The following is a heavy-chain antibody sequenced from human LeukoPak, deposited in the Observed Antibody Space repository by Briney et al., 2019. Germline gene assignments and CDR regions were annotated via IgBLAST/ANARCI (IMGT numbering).Heavy chain of an antibody. V-gene: IGHV1-69*05. J-gene: IGHJ5*02. CDR2: IIPIFGTA. CDR1: GGTFSSYA. D-gene: IGHD2-15*01. Sequence: ASVKVSCKASGGTFSSYAISWVRQAPGQGLEWMGGIIPIFGTANYAQKFQGRVTITTDESTSTAYMELSSLRSEDTAVYYCARGYCSGGSCYRRRAIDPWGQGTLVTVSS. CDR3: ARGYCSGGSCYRRRAIDP.